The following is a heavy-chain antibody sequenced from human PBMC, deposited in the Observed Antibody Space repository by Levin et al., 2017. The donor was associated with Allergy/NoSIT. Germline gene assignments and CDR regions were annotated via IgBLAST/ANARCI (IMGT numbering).Heavy chain of an antibody. D-gene: IGHD3-3*01. CDR1: GFSFSSYA. CDR3: ATSTDLRTFDI. V-gene: IGHV3-23*01. Sequence: LTGGSLRLSCAASGFSFSSYAMSWVRQAPGKGLEWVSTISDIGYSIYYADSVKGRLTISRDNSKSTLYLQMNSLRAEDTAVYYCATSTDLRTFDIWGQGTMVTVSS. CDR2: ISDIGYSI. J-gene: IGHJ3*02.